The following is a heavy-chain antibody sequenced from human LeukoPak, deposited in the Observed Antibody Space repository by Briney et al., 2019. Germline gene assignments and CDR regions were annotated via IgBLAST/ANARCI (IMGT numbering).Heavy chain of an antibody. V-gene: IGHV3-9*01. CDR2: INWNGGGT. CDR1: GFAFKDYG. Sequence: GRSLRLSCAATGFAFKDYGMHWVRQPPGKGLEWVSSINWNGGGTDYADSVKGRFTISRDNAKNSLYLQLSSLRPEDTALYYCAKHMRATNTYSFFGLDVWGQGTTVTVSS. J-gene: IGHJ6*02. CDR3: AKHMRATNTYSFFGLDV. D-gene: IGHD1-26*01.